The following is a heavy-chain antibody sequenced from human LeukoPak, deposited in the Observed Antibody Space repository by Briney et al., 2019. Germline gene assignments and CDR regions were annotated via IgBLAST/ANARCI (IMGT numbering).Heavy chain of an antibody. CDR3: ARAPNALRYFDWLLGPFDY. D-gene: IGHD3-9*01. V-gene: IGHV4-34*01. CDR1: GGSFSGYY. Sequence: SETLSLTCTVYGGSFSGYYWSWIRQPPGKGLEWIGDINHSGGTYYNPSLKSRVTISVDTSKNQFSLTLSSVTAADTAVYYCARAPNALRYFDWLLGPFDYWGQGTLVTVSS. J-gene: IGHJ4*02. CDR2: INHSGGT.